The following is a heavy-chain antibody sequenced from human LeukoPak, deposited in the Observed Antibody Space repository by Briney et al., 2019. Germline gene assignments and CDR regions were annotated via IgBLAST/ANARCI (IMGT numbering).Heavy chain of an antibody. CDR2: IYYSGST. V-gene: IGHV4-59*01. Sequence: SETLSLTCTVSCGSISSYYWSWIRQPPGKGLEWIGYIYYSGSTNYNPSLKSRVTISVDTSKNQLSLKLSSVTAADTAVYYCARSGAPIAAAGWFDPWGQGTLVTVSS. D-gene: IGHD6-13*01. CDR1: CGSISSYY. J-gene: IGHJ5*02. CDR3: ARSGAPIAAAGWFDP.